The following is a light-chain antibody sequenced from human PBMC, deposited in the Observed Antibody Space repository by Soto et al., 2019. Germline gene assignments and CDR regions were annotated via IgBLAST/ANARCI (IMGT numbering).Light chain of an antibody. CDR2: DDG. Sequence: SYELTQPPSVSVAPGQTARITCGGNNIGSKSVHWCQQKPGQAPVLVVYDDGDRPSGIPERFSGSNSGNTATLTISRVEAGDEADYYCQVWDSTSDHYVSGTGTKLTVL. V-gene: IGLV3-21*02. CDR1: NIGSKS. J-gene: IGLJ1*01. CDR3: QVWDSTSDHYV.